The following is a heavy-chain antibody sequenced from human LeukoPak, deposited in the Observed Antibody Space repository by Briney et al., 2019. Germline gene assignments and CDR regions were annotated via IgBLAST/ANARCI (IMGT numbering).Heavy chain of an antibody. J-gene: IGHJ4*02. V-gene: IGHV4-59*12. CDR1: GGSISSYY. Sequence: SETLSLTCTVSGGSISSYYWSWIRQPPGKGLGWIGYIYYSGSTNYNPSLKSRVTISVDTSKNQFSLKLSSVTAADTAVYYCATIRTGTLFSFDYWGQGTLVTVSS. D-gene: IGHD1-7*01. CDR3: ATIRTGTLFSFDY. CDR2: IYYSGST.